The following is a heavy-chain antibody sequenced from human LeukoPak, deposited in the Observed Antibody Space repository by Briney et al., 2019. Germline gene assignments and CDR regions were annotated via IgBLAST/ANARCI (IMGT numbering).Heavy chain of an antibody. CDR1: GFTFSSYE. J-gene: IGHJ4*02. V-gene: IGHV3-48*03. Sequence: QPGGTLRLSCTAYGFTFSSYEMNWVRQAPGKGLEWVSYISSSGSTIYYADSVKGRFAISRDNAKNSLYLQMNSLRAEDTAVYYCARDEPYGSYPSDYWGQGTLVTVSS. CDR2: ISSSGSTI. D-gene: IGHD3-16*02. CDR3: ARDEPYGSYPSDY.